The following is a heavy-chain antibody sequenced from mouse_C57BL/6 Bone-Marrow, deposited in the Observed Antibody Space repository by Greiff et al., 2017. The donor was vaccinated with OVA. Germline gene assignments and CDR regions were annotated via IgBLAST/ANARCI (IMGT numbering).Heavy chain of an antibody. CDR1: GYTFTSYW. CDR3: ATDY. J-gene: IGHJ2*01. CDR2: IYPSDSET. Sequence: VQLQQPGAELVRPGSSVKLSCKASGYTFTSYWMDWVNQKPGQGLEWIGNIYPSDSETHYKQKFKDKATLTVDKTSTTDYMQLSSLTSEDSAVYCCATDYGGQGNTLTVSA. V-gene: IGHV1-61*01.